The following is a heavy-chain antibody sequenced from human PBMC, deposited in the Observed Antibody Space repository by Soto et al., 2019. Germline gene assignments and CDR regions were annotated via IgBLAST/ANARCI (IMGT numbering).Heavy chain of an antibody. CDR2: IYWNDDN. CDR3: AHGSGWLSDY. CDR1: GFSLTSTAVG. J-gene: IGHJ4*02. D-gene: IGHD6-19*01. Sequence: ITLKESGPTLVKPTQTLTLTCSFSGFSLTSTAVGVNWIRQPPGKALKCLALIYWNDDNHFSPSLKRRLSVTKDTSKSPVVLTMTNMDPVDTATYYCAHGSGWLSDYWGQGILVTVSS. V-gene: IGHV2-5*01.